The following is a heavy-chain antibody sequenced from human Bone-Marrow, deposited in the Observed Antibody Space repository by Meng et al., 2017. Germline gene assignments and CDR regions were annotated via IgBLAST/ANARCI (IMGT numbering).Heavy chain of an antibody. Sequence: GESLKISCAASGFTFSSYAMHWVRQAPGKGLEWVAVISYDGSNKYYADSVKGRFTISRDNSKNTLYLQMNSLRAEDTAVYYCARASSGSYYFDLDYWGRGTLVTVSS. J-gene: IGHJ4*02. D-gene: IGHD1-26*01. V-gene: IGHV3-30*04. CDR3: ARASSGSYYFDLDY. CDR1: GFTFSSYA. CDR2: ISYDGSNK.